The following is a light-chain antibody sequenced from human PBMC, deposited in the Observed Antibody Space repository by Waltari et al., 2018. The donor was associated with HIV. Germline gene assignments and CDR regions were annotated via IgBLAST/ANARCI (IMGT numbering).Light chain of an antibody. CDR3: QQYYSAPVT. CDR1: QSVLYSSNNNNY. CDR2: WAS. V-gene: IGKV4-1*01. Sequence: DIVMSQSPEYLAVSLGERATINCRSSQSVLYSSNNNNYLAWFQQKPGQPPKVLIYWASNRVSGVPDRFSGGGSGTDFTHTISSLQAEDVAVYYCQQYYSAPVTFGGGTKVEIK. J-gene: IGKJ4*01.